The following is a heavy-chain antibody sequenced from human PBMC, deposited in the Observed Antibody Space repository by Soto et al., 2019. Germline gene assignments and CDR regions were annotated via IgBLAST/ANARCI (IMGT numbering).Heavy chain of an antibody. CDR1: GGSISSSNW. J-gene: IGHJ3*02. V-gene: IGHV4-4*02. CDR3: ARWASGYSYGGDAFDI. D-gene: IGHD5-18*01. Sequence: QVQLQESGPGLVKPSGTLSLTCAVSGGSISSSNWWSWVRQPPGKGLEWIGEIYHSGSTNYNPSLKRRVTISVDKSKNQFSLKLSSVTAADTAVYYCARWASGYSYGGDAFDIWGQGTMVTVSS. CDR2: IYHSGST.